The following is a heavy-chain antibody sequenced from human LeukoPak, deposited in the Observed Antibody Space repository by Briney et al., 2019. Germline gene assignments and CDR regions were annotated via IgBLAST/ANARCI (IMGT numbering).Heavy chain of an antibody. J-gene: IGHJ5*02. CDR2: INHSGST. Sequence: SETLSLTCAVYGGSFSGYYWSWIRQPPGKGLEWIGEINHSGSTNYNPSLKSRATISVDTSKNQFSLKLSSVTAADTAVYYCARGASSWYYYNNLVDVPNWFDPWGQGTLVTVSS. D-gene: IGHD6-13*01. CDR1: GGSFSGYY. V-gene: IGHV4-34*01. CDR3: ARGASSWYYYNNLVDVPNWFDP.